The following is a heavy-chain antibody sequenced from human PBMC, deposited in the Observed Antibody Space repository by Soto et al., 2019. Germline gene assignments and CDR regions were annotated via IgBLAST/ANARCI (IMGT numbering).Heavy chain of an antibody. D-gene: IGHD6-13*01. CDR1: GYTFTSYG. Sequence: GASVKVSCKASGYTFTSYGISWVRQAPGQGLERMGWISAYNGNTNYAQKLQGRVTMTTDTSTSTAYMELRSLRSDDTAVYYCARDTRRSSSWYENYYYYGMDVWGQGTTVTVSS. CDR2: ISAYNGNT. CDR3: ARDTRRSSSWYENYYYYGMDV. J-gene: IGHJ6*02. V-gene: IGHV1-18*01.